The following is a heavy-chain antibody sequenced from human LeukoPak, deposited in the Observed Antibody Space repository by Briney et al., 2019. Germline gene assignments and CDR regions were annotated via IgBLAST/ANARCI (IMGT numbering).Heavy chain of an antibody. Sequence: KASETLSLTCTVSGGSISSSSYYWGWIRQPPGKGLEWIGSIYYSGSTYYNPSLKSRVTISVDTSKNQFSLKLSSVTAADTAVYYCARGEDSSSWEYFQHWGQGTLVTVSS. CDR3: ARGEDSSSWEYFQH. CDR1: GGSISSSSYY. D-gene: IGHD6-13*01. V-gene: IGHV4-39*07. J-gene: IGHJ1*01. CDR2: IYYSGST.